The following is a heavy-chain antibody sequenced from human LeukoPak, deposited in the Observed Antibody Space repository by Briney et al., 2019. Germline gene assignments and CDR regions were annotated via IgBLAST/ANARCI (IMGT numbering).Heavy chain of an antibody. CDR3: ARRWLRYWYFDL. CDR1: GGSISSGSYY. Sequence: SQTLSLTCTVSGGSISSGSYYWSWIRQPAGKGLEWIGRIYTSGSTNYNPSLKSRVTISVDTSKNQFSLKLSSVTAADTAVYYCARRWLRYWYFDLWGRGTLVTVSS. J-gene: IGHJ2*01. D-gene: IGHD5-12*01. V-gene: IGHV4-61*02. CDR2: IYTSGST.